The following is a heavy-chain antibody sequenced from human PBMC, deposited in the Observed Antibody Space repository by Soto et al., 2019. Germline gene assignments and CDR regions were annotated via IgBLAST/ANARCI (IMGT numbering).Heavy chain of an antibody. CDR1: GFTFSSYA. Sequence: PGGSLRLSCAASGFTFSSYAMSWVRQAPGKGLEWVSAISGSGGSTYYADSVKGRFTISRDNSKNTLYLQMNSLRAEDTAVYYCAKRLGDITIFGVVIIPHDPLAIWAQGTIVPGSS. CDR2: ISGSGGST. J-gene: IGHJ3*02. V-gene: IGHV3-23*01. CDR3: AKRLGDITIFGVVIIPHDPLAI. D-gene: IGHD3-3*01.